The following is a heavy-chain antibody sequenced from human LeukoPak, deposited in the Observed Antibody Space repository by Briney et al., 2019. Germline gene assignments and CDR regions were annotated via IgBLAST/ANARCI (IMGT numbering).Heavy chain of an antibody. D-gene: IGHD5-18*01. V-gene: IGHV4-59*12. J-gene: IGHJ5*02. CDR3: ARGRIQLWNYNWFDP. CDR2: IFYTGTT. CDR1: GGSISSYY. Sequence: SETLSLTCTVSGGSISSYYWSWIRQPPGKGLEWIGNIFYTGTTKYNPSLKSRVTISVDTSKNQFSLKLSSVTAADTAVYYCARGRIQLWNYNWFDPWGQGTLVTVSS.